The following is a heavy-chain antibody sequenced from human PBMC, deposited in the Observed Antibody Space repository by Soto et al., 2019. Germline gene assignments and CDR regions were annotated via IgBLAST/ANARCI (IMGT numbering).Heavy chain of an antibody. J-gene: IGHJ5*02. V-gene: IGHV4-4*07. CDR2: IYTSGST. CDR3: ASTLRFLEWSNWFDP. Sequence: PSETLSLTCTVSGGSISSYYWSWIRQPAGKGLEWIGRIYTSGSTNYNPSLKSRVTMSVDTSKNQFSLKLSSVTAADTVVYYCASTLRFLEWSNWFDPWGQGTLVTVSS. D-gene: IGHD3-3*01. CDR1: GGSISSYY.